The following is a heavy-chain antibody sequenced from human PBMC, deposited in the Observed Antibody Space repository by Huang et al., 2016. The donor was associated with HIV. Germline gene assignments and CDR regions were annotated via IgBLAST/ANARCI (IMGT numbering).Heavy chain of an antibody. CDR2: INPSGRS. J-gene: IGHJ4*02. Sequence: QVQLQESGPGLVKPSETLSLTCTVSDGSLSSHFWSWIRQPPGKGLEWIATINPSGRSNYNPSLERRVNLSKASSKEQLSLKLQSVTAADTAVYYCARDGAYQYDSRAYYRDFWGQGTLVTVSS. V-gene: IGHV4-59*11. CDR1: DGSLSSHF. CDR3: ARDGAYQYDSRAYYRDF. D-gene: IGHD3-22*01.